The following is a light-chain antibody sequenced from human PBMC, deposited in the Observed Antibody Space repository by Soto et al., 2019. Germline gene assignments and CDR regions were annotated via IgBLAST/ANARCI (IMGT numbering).Light chain of an antibody. CDR2: VGTGGIVG. CDR1: SGYSNYK. V-gene: IGLV9-49*01. CDR3: GADHGSGSNFVGNWV. J-gene: IGLJ3*02. Sequence: QPVLTQPPSASASLGASVTLTCTLSSGYSNYKVDWYQQRPGKGPRFVMRVGTGGIVGSKGDGIPDRFSVLGSGLNRYLTIKNIQEEDESDYHCGADHGSGSNFVGNWVFGGGTKLTVL.